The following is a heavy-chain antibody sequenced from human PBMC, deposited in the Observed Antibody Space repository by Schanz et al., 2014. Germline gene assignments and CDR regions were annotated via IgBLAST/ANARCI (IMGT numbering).Heavy chain of an antibody. Sequence: QLQLRESGPGLVKPSETLSLICSVSGTSITSSTYYWGWIRQPPGKGPEWIGSISYSGNTYYTPSRKRRVTFPLDLPKTQFPLNLPSVTAADTAVYYCARPSSVVGITGWFDTWGQGTLVTVSS. CDR3: ARPSSVVGITGWFDT. J-gene: IGHJ5*02. CDR1: GTSITSSTYY. CDR2: ISYSGNT. V-gene: IGHV4-39*01. D-gene: IGHD3-22*01.